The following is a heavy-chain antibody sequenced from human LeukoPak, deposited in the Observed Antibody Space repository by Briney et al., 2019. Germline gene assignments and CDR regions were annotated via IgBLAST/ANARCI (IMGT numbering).Heavy chain of an antibody. CDR1: GYTFTGYY. D-gene: IGHD6-13*01. J-gene: IGHJ6*03. CDR3: ARDRGLDIAAAGKFRHYYYYMDI. V-gene: IGHV1-2*02. CDR2: INPNSGGT. Sequence: GASVKVSCKASGYTFTGYYMHGVRQAPGQGLEWMGWINPNSGGTNYAQKFQGRVTMTRDTSISTAYMELSRLRSDDTAVYYCARDRGLDIAAAGKFRHYYYYMDIWGKGTTVTVSS.